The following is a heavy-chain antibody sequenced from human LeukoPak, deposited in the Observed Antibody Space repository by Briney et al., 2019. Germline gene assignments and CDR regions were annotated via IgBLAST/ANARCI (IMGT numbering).Heavy chain of an antibody. CDR1: GFTFSSYS. CDR3: ARVQELAFDI. D-gene: IGHD1-7*01. V-gene: IGHV3-30*04. Sequence: PGRSLRLSCAASGFTFSSYSMHWVRQSPGKGLEWVAVISNDGSNKYYADPVKGRFTISRDNSKNTLYLQMNSLRVEDTAVYYCARVQELAFDIWGQGTMVTVSS. CDR2: ISNDGSNK. J-gene: IGHJ3*02.